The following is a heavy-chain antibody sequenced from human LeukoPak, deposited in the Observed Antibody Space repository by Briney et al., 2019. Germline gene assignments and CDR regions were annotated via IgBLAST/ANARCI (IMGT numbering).Heavy chain of an antibody. Sequence: SETLSLTCTVSGGSISSYYWSWIRQPPGKGLEWIGYIYYSGSTYYNPSLKSRVTISVDTSKNQFSLKLSSVTAADTAVYYCASTSHWGQGTLVTVSS. CDR3: ASTSH. D-gene: IGHD2/OR15-2a*01. CDR2: IYYSGST. CDR1: GGSISSYY. V-gene: IGHV4-59*06. J-gene: IGHJ1*01.